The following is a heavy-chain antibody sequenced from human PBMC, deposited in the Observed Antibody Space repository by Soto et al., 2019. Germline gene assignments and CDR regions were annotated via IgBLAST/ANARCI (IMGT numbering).Heavy chain of an antibody. CDR1: GYTFTSYG. Sequence: ASVKVSCKASGYTFTSYGISWVRQAPGQGLEWMGIINPSGGSTSYAQKFQGRVTMTRDTSTSTVYMELSSLRSEDTAVYYCARDQGVGLVGITMIVVVPDYHYYYGLDVWGQGTMVTVSS. CDR2: INPSGGST. V-gene: IGHV1-46*01. D-gene: IGHD3-22*01. CDR3: ARDQGVGLVGITMIVVVPDYHYYYGLDV. J-gene: IGHJ6*02.